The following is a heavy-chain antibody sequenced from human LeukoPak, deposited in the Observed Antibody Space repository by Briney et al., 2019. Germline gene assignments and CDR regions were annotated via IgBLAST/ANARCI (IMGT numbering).Heavy chain of an antibody. CDR3: ARGGRDIVDTRDGFN. V-gene: IGHV1-69*13. CDR2: IIPIFGTA. Sequence: SVKVSCKASGGTFSSYAISWVRQAPGQGLEWMGGIIPIFGTANYAQKFQGRVTITADESTSTAYMELSSLRSEDTAVYYCARGGRDIVDTRDGFNWGQGTLVTVSS. J-gene: IGHJ4*02. D-gene: IGHD5-12*01. CDR1: GGTFSSYA.